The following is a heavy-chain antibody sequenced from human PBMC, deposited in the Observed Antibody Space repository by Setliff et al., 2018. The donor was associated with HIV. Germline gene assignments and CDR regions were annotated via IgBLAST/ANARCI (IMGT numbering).Heavy chain of an antibody. Sequence: SVKVSCKTSGYPFDSYGISWVRQAPGQGLEWMGWISAYIGDTKYAQRFQGRVTMTTDPSTPTAYMELRSLKSEDTAVYYCARAVGGSNYFDYSGYQDFWGQGTRVTVS. CDR2: ISAYIGDT. CDR3: ARAVGGSNYFDYSGYQDF. V-gene: IGHV1-18*01. CDR1: GYPFDSYG. D-gene: IGHD3-22*01. J-gene: IGHJ4*02.